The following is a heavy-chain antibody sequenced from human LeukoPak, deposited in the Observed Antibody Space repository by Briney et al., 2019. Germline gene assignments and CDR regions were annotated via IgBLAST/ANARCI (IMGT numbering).Heavy chain of an antibody. CDR3: AIVSPDFWSDYYQYYFDY. Sequence: PSETLSLTCTVHGGSISSSSYYWGWLRQPPGKGLEWIGSIYYSGSTYYNPSLKSRVTISVDTSQNPFSLTLSSVTAADTAVYYCAIVSPDFWSDYYQYYFDYWGQGTLVTVSS. CDR2: IYYSGST. V-gene: IGHV4-39*01. J-gene: IGHJ4*02. CDR1: GGSISSSSYY. D-gene: IGHD3-3*01.